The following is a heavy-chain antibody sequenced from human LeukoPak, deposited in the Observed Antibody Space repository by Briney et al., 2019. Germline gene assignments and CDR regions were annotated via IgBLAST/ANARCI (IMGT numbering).Heavy chain of an antibody. D-gene: IGHD2-15*01. CDR2: ISGSGGST. V-gene: IGHV3-23*01. Sequence: GGSLRLSCAASGFTLSSYDMSWVRQAPGKGGEWGSAISGSGGSTYYADSVKGRFTISRDKAKNSLYMQMNRLRGEDTGVYYCSRGGYYLKQGRYFYYWGPGTLVTVSS. J-gene: IGHJ4*02. CDR3: SRGGYYLKQGRYFYY. CDR1: GFTLSSYD.